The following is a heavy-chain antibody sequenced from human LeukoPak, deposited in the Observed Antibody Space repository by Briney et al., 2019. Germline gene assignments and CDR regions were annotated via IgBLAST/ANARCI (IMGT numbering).Heavy chain of an antibody. Sequence: RSGGSLRLSCAASGFSFSRYALSWVRQAPGKWLEWVSAISPGGSTTYYTDSVKGRFTISRDNSKSTLYLQMNSLRAEDTAVYYCAKAAVDTTYFEYWGQGTLVTVSS. D-gene: IGHD5-18*01. CDR2: ISPGGSTT. V-gene: IGHV3-23*01. CDR1: GFSFSRYA. CDR3: AKAAVDTTYFEY. J-gene: IGHJ4*02.